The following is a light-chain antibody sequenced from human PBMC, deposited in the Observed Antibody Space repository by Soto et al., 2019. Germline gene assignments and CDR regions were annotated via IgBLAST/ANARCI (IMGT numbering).Light chain of an antibody. CDR1: QSVLSSSDKKNY. J-gene: IGKJ1*01. CDR3: LQYYGITQT. CDR2: WAS. Sequence: DIVMTQSPDSLAVSLGERATINCKSTQSVLSSSDKKNYLAWYQQKPGQPPKXXTYWASTRESGVHDRFSGSGSGTDFTLTISSLQAEDVAVYYCLQYYGITQTFGQGTKVDIK. V-gene: IGKV4-1*01.